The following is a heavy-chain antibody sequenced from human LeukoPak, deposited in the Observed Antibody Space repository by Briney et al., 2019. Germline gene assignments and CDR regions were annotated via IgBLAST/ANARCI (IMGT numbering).Heavy chain of an antibody. Sequence: PGGSLRLSGTASGFTFGDYAMSWFRQAPGKGLEWVGFIRSKAYGGTTEYAASVKGRFTISRDDSKSIAYLQMNSLKTEDTAVYYCTRFRDLTGYYAGIYWGQGTLVTVSS. CDR2: IRSKAYGGTT. J-gene: IGHJ4*02. CDR1: GFTFGDYA. CDR3: TRFRDLTGYYAGIY. D-gene: IGHD3-9*01. V-gene: IGHV3-49*03.